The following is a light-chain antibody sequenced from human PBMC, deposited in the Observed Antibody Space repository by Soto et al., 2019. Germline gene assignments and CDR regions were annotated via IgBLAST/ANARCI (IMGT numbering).Light chain of an antibody. J-gene: IGKJ3*01. Sequence: DIQMTQSPSSLSASVGDRVTITCQASQDISHYLNWYQQKPGQAPKLLIYDASNLETGVPSRFSGSGSGTDFTFTISSLQPEDIATYYCKQYDNLLFTFGPGTKVDIK. CDR3: KQYDNLLFT. V-gene: IGKV1-33*01. CDR2: DAS. CDR1: QDISHY.